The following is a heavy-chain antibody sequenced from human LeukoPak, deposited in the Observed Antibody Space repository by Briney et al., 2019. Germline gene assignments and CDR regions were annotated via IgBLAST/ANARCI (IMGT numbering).Heavy chain of an antibody. D-gene: IGHD1-14*01. V-gene: IGHV1-69*04. J-gene: IGHJ4*02. CDR2: IIPILGIA. CDR1: GGTFSSYA. CDR3: ATGPPLADGSFDY. Sequence: SVKVSCKASGGTFSSYAISWVRQAPGQGLEWMGRIIPILGIANYAQKFQGRVTITADKSTSTAYMELSSLRSEDTAVYYCATGPPLADGSFDYWGQGTLVTVSS.